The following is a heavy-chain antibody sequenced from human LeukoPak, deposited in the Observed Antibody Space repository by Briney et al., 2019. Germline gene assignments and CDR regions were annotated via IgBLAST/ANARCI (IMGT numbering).Heavy chain of an antibody. J-gene: IGHJ4*02. CDR1: GYTFTSYY. Sequence: GASVKVSCKASGYTFTSYYMHWVRQAPGQGLEWMGWINPNSGGTNYAQKFQGRVTMTRDTSISTAYMELSRLRSDDTAVYYCARGSTMIVVAISDYWGQGTLVTVSS. D-gene: IGHD3-22*01. V-gene: IGHV1-2*02. CDR2: INPNSGGT. CDR3: ARGSTMIVVAISDY.